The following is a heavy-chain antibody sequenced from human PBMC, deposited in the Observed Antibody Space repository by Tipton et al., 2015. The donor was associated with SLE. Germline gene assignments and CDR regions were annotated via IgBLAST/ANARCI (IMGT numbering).Heavy chain of an antibody. CDR3: ARNSYDAFDI. J-gene: IGHJ3*02. CDR1: GGSISSHY. V-gene: IGHV4-59*11. CDR2: IYYSGST. Sequence: TLSLTCTVSGGSISSHYWSWIRQPPGKGLEWIGYIYYSGSTNYNPSLKSRVTISVDTSKNQFSLKLSSVTAADTAVYYCARNSYDAFDIWGQGTMVTVSS. D-gene: IGHD4-23*01.